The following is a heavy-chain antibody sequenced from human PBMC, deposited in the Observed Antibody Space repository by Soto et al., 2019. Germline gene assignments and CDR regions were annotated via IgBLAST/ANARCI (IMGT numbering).Heavy chain of an antibody. CDR2: IIYSGGST. J-gene: IGHJ6*03. D-gene: IGHD3-9*01. V-gene: IGHV3-23*01. CDR3: ARDGGQLRYFDWLPPYYYYMDV. CDR1: GFTVSSYA. Sequence: GGSLRLSCAASGFTVSSYAMSWVRQAPGKGLEWVSAIIYSGGSTYYADSVKGRFTISRDNSKNTLYLQMNSLRAEDTAVYYCARDGGQLRYFDWLPPYYYYMDVWGKGTTDTVSS.